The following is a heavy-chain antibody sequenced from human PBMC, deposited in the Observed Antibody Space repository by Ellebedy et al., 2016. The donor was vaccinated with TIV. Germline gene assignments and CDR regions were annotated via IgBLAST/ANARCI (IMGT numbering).Heavy chain of an antibody. CDR3: GRAREPGYFAYYYYGMDV. CDR1: GFTFSSHG. V-gene: IGHV3-21*05. J-gene: IGHJ6*02. D-gene: IGHD3-9*01. CDR2: ITNTGSHT. Sequence: PGGPLRLSCAASGFTFSSHGMQWVRQAPGKGLEWVSYITNTGSHTYYADSVKGRFTVARDDAKNSVFLQMNSLRAEDTAVYYCGRAREPGYFAYYYYGMDVWGQGTTVTVSS.